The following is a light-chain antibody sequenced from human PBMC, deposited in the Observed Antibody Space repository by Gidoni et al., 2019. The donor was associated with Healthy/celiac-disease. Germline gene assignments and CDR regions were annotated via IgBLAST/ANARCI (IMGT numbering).Light chain of an antibody. V-gene: IGKV3-11*01. Sequence: EIVLTQSPATLSLSPGERATLSCRASQSISSYLAWYHQKPGQAPILLIYDASNRATGIPARFSGSGSGTDFTLTISRLEPEDFAVYYCQQRSNWPPAPFTFGPGTKVDIK. CDR2: DAS. CDR1: QSISSY. CDR3: QQRSNWPPAPFT. J-gene: IGKJ3*01.